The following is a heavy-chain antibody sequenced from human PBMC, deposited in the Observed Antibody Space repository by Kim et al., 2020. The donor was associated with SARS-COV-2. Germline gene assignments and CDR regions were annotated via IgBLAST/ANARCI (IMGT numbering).Heavy chain of an antibody. Sequence: SETLSLTCTVSGGSINTFYWSWIRQPPGKALEWIGFIYDSGNTKYNPSLNSRVTISGDTSMTRFSLKLTSVTAADSAVYYCARARIAVAGHYFDYWGQGTLVTVSS. CDR2: IYDSGNT. CDR3: ARARIAVAGHYFDY. J-gene: IGHJ4*02. V-gene: IGHV4-59*01. D-gene: IGHD6-19*01. CDR1: GGSINTFY.